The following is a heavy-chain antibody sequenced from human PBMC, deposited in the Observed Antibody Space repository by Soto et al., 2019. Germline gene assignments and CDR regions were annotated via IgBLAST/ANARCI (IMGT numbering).Heavy chain of an antibody. CDR1: GYTFTSYY. J-gene: IGHJ4*02. Sequence: ASVKVSCKASGYTFTSYYMHWVRQAPGQGLEWMGIINPSGGSTSYAQKFQGRVTMTRDTSTSTVYMELSSLRSEDTAVYYCAKDPWSPLYKISYYFDYWGQGTLVTVSS. V-gene: IGHV1-46*01. CDR2: INPSGGST. D-gene: IGHD3-10*01. CDR3: AKDPWSPLYKISYYFDY.